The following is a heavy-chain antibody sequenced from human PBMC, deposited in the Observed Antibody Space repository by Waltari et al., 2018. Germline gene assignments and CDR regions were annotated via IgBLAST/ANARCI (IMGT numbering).Heavy chain of an antibody. Sequence: QVQLQESGPGLVKPSETLALTRSVSGGSISSYYWSWILESAGKGLEWIGFGYYGGSTKYSPSLKSRVTISVDTSKNQFSLKLRSLTAADTAVYYCARGYKDTQYDFWRDCPVTDSWGRGTLVTVSS. CDR2: GYYGGST. V-gene: IGHV4-59*01. D-gene: IGHD3-3*01. CDR1: GGSISSYY. CDR3: ARGYKDTQYDFWRDCPVTDS. J-gene: IGHJ4*02.